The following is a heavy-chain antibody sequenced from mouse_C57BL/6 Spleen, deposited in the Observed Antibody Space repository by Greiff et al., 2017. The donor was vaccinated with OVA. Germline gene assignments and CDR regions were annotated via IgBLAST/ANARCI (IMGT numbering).Heavy chain of an antibody. CDR3: HSGYFDY. D-gene: IGHD3-1*01. Sequence: VQLQQSGPELVKPGASVKISCKASGYTFTDYYMNWVKQSHGKSLEWIGDINPNNGGTSYNQKFKGKATLTVDKSSSTAYMELRSLTSDDSAVYYCHSGYFDYWGQGTTLTVSS. V-gene: IGHV1-26*01. J-gene: IGHJ2*01. CDR2: INPNNGGT. CDR1: GYTFTDYY.